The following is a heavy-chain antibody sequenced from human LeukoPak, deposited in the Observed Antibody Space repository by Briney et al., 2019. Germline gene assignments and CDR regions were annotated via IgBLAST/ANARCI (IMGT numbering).Heavy chain of an antibody. CDR1: GFTFSSYA. D-gene: IGHD4-11*01. CDR2: ISGSGGST. J-gene: IGHJ4*02. V-gene: IGHV3-23*01. Sequence: GGSLRLSCAASGFTFSSYAMTWVRQAPGKGLEWVSGISGSGGSTFYADSVKGRFTISRDNSKNTLYLQMNSLRAEDTAVYYCARGIIRDYRVFDYWGQGTLVTVSS. CDR3: ARGIIRDYRVFDY.